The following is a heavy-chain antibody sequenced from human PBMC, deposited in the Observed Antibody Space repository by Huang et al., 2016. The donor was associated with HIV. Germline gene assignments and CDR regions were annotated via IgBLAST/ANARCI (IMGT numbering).Heavy chain of an antibody. J-gene: IGHJ6*03. CDR2: SYWDDDK. CDR3: AHIGRLGNYYMDV. D-gene: IGHD7-27*01. V-gene: IGHV2-5*02. Sequence: QITLKESGPTVIKPTQTLTLTCSFSGFSLNHKGVGVGWIRQPPGKALEWPVLSYWDDDKRFTPSLKNRITITKDTSKNQVVFTMTNVEPMDTGTYYCAHIGRLGNYYMDVWGNGTTVTVSS. CDR1: GFSLNHKGVG.